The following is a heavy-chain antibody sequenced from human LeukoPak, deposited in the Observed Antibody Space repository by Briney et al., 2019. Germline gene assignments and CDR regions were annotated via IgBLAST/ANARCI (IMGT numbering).Heavy chain of an antibody. Sequence: ASVKVSCKVSGYTLTELSMHWVRQAPGKGLEWMGGFDPEDGETIYAQKFQGRVTMTEDTSTDTAYMELSSLRSEDTVVYYCAREAGETYYYDSSGYYGGQAFDYWGQGTLVTVSS. CDR3: AREAGETYYYDSSGYYGGQAFDY. J-gene: IGHJ4*02. D-gene: IGHD3-22*01. CDR1: GYTLTELS. CDR2: FDPEDGET. V-gene: IGHV1-24*01.